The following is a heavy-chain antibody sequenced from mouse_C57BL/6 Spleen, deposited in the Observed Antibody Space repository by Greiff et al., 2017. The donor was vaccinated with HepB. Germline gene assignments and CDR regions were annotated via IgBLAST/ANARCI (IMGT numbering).Heavy chain of an antibody. D-gene: IGHD2-4*01. CDR2: IYPGDGDT. CDR3: ARGGDYDGDFDY. V-gene: IGHV1-80*01. J-gene: IGHJ2*01. Sequence: VKLQESGAELVKPGASVKISCKASGYAFSSYWMNWVKQRPGKGLEWIGQIYPGDGDTNYNGKFKGKATLTADKSSSTAYMQLSSLTSEDSAVYFCARGGDYDGDFDYWGQGTTLTVSS. CDR1: GYAFSSYW.